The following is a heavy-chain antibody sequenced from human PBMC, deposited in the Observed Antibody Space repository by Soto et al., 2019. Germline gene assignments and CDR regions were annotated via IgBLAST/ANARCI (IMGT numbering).Heavy chain of an antibody. CDR3: ARHKTTMVRGADTYYYYYGMDV. CDR1: GSSIISSSYY. D-gene: IGHD3-10*01. V-gene: IGHV4-39*01. Sequence: SDTLSLTSTVSGSSIISSSYYWGWIRQPQGKGLEWIGSIYYSGSTYYNPSLKSRVTISVDTSKNQFSLKLSSVTAADTAVYYCARHKTTMVRGADTYYYYYGMDVWGQGTTVT. CDR2: IYYSGST. J-gene: IGHJ6*02.